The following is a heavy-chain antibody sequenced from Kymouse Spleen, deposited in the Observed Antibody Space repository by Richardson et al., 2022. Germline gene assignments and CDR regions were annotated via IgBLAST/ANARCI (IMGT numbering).Heavy chain of an antibody. CDR3: ARLWYNWNSYFDY. CDR1: GGSISSSSYY. V-gene: IGHV4-39*01. Sequence: QLQLQESGPGLVKPSETLSLTCTVSGGSISSSSYYWGWIRQPPGKGLEWIGSIYYSGSTYYNPSLKSRVTISVDTSKNQFSLKLSSVTAADTAVYYCARLWYNWNSYFDYWGQGTLVTVSS. J-gene: IGHJ4*02. CDR2: IYYSGST. D-gene: IGHD1-7*01.